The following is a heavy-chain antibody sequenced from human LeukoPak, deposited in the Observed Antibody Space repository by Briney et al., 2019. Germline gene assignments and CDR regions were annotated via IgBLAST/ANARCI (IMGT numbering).Heavy chain of an antibody. Sequence: PSETLSLTCTVSGGSTSSYYWSWIRQPPGKGLEWIGHIYYSGSTNYNPSLKSRVTISVDTSKNQFSLKLSSVTAADTAVYYCARNPVSRPDWYFDLWGRGTLVTVSS. CDR3: ARNPVSRPDWYFDL. D-gene: IGHD1-14*01. J-gene: IGHJ2*01. CDR1: GGSTSSYY. CDR2: IYYSGST. V-gene: IGHV4-59*01.